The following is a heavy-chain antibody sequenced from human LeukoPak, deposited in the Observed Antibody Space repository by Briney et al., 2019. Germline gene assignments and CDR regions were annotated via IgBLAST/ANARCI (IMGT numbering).Heavy chain of an antibody. Sequence: EASVSVSCKASGGTFSSYAISWVRQAPGQGLEWMGRIIPIFGTANYAQKFQGRVTITADKSTSTAYMELSSLRSEDTAVYYCARGHRFGGSESYFDYWGQGTLVTVSS. CDR1: GGTFSSYA. V-gene: IGHV1-69*06. D-gene: IGHD3-10*01. J-gene: IGHJ4*02. CDR2: IIPIFGTA. CDR3: ARGHRFGGSESYFDY.